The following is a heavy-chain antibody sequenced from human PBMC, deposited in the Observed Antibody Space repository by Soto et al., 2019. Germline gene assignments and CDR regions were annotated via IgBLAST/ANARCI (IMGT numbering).Heavy chain of an antibody. V-gene: IGHV1-24*01. CDR2: FDPEDGEA. CDR3: ATAWDVKFFDY. J-gene: IGHJ4*02. D-gene: IGHD1-26*01. Sequence: VASVKVSCKVSGYSVTELSMHWVRLAPGKGLEWMGIFDPEDGEATYAEKFQGRVTMTEDTLTDTGYLELSSLRSDDTAVYFCATAWDVKFFDYWGQGTLVTVSS. CDR1: GYSVTELS.